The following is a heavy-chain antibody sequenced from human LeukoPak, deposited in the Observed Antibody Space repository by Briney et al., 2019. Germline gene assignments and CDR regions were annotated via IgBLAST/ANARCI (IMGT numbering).Heavy chain of an antibody. V-gene: IGHV3-23*01. Sequence: PGGSLRLSCAASGFTVSSNYAMSWVRQAPGKGLEWVSGISGSDGTTYYADSVKGRFTISRDNSKNTLYLQMNGLRAEDTAVYYCAKDSAKKYDDYWGQGTLVTVSS. J-gene: IGHJ4*02. D-gene: IGHD2/OR15-2a*01. CDR2: ISGSDGTT. CDR1: GFTVSSNYA. CDR3: AKDSAKKYDDY.